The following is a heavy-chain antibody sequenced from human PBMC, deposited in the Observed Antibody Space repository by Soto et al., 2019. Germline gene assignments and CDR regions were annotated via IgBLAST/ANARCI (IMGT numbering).Heavy chain of an antibody. CDR3: AKPWVTSITDRPPRFDY. V-gene: IGHV3-23*01. D-gene: IGHD6-6*01. CDR2: ISDSGDIT. Sequence: GGSLRLSCAASEFTFSTYAMTWVRQAPGRGLQWVATISDSGDITYYADSVKGRFTISRDNSRNTLYLQMNNLRAEDTALYYCAKPWVTSITDRPPRFDYWRRGTLVPVSP. CDR1: EFTFSTYA. J-gene: IGHJ4*02.